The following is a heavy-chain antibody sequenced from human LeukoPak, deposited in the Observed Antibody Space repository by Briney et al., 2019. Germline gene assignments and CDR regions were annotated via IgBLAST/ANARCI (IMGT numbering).Heavy chain of an antibody. CDR1: GFPFSSYW. Sequence: GSLRLSCAASGFPFSSYWMNWVRQAPGKGLECGANINRDGSKKYYVESVKGRFTISRDNAKNSLYLQMNSLRAEDAAVYYCVREIFGLDYWGQGTLVTVSS. V-gene: IGHV3-7*01. CDR2: INRDGSKK. D-gene: IGHD3-10*01. J-gene: IGHJ4*02. CDR3: VREIFGLDY.